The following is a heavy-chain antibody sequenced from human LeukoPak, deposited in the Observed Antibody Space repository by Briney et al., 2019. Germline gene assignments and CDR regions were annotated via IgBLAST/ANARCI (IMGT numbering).Heavy chain of an antibody. D-gene: IGHD2-2*02. CDR1: GFIFSGSA. Sequence: PGGSLRLSCEASGFIFSGSAMHWVRQASGKGLEWLGHIKSKGNSHATAYAASLKGRFTISRDDSKNTAYLQSNNLETEDTAMYYCARQSGAAIPFVYWGQGTLVTVSS. CDR2: IKSKGNSHAT. CDR3: ARQSGAAIPFVY. J-gene: IGHJ4*02. V-gene: IGHV3-73*01.